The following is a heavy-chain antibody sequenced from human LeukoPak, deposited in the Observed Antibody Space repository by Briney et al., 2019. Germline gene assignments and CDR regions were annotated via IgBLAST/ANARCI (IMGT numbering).Heavy chain of an antibody. V-gene: IGHV3-74*01. Sequence: GRSLRLSCAASGFTFSSYGMHWVRQAPGKGLVWVSRINTDGSSTSYADSVKGRFTISRDNAKNTLYLQMNSLRAEDTAVYYCARDIEQLVLDYWGQGTLVTVSS. CDR3: ARDIEQLVLDY. D-gene: IGHD6-6*01. CDR2: INTDGSST. CDR1: GFTFSSYG. J-gene: IGHJ4*02.